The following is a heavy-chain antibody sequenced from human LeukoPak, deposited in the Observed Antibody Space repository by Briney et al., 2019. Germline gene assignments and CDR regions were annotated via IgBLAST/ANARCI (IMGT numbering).Heavy chain of an antibody. J-gene: IGHJ5*02. CDR3: ARGYCSGGSCYSWWFDP. CDR1: GGSISSGDYY. V-gene: IGHV4-30-4*01. D-gene: IGHD2-15*01. CDR2: IYYSGST. Sequence: NPSETLSLTCTVSGGSISSGDYYWSWIRQPPGKDLEWIGYIYYSGSTYYSPSLKSRVTISVDPSKNQFSLKLSSVTAADTAVDYCARGYCSGGSCYSWWFDPWGQGTLVTVSS.